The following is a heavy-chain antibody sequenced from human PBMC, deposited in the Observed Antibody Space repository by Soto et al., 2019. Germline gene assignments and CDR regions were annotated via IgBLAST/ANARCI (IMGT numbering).Heavy chain of an antibody. J-gene: IGHJ4*02. Sequence: ASVKVSCKASGGTFSSYAISWVRQAPGQGLEWMGGIIPIFGTANYAQKFQGRVTITADESTSTAYMELSSLRSEDTAVYYCAIRRADTRGNYVPPFDYWGKGTRVTVSS. CDR2: IIPIFGTA. V-gene: IGHV1-69*13. D-gene: IGHD4-4*01. CDR1: GGTFSSYA. CDR3: AIRRADTRGNYVPPFDY.